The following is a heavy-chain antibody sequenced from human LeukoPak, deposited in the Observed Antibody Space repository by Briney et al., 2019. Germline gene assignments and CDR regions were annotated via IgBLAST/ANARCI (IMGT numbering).Heavy chain of an antibody. V-gene: IGHV4-39*01. CDR1: GGSISSSSYY. Sequence: PSETLSLTCTVSGGSISSSSYYWGWIRQPPGKGLEWIGSIYYSGSTYYNPSLKSRVTISVDTSKNQFSLKLSSVTAADTAVYYCAKYCSSTNCYLGGAHFDYWGQGTLVTVSS. CDR2: IYYSGST. J-gene: IGHJ4*02. CDR3: AKYCSSTNCYLGGAHFDY. D-gene: IGHD2-2*01.